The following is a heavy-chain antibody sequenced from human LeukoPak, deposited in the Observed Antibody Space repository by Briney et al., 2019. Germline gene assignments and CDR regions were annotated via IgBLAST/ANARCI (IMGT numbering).Heavy chain of an antibody. J-gene: IGHJ4*02. CDR2: TWYDGSNK. D-gene: IGHD4-17*01. V-gene: IGHV3-33*06. Sequence: GRSLRLSCAASGFTFSSYGMHWVRQAPGKGLEWVAATWYDGSNKYYADSVKGRFTISRDNSKNTLFLQMNSLRAEDTAVYYCAKVRLYGDYPEIDYWGQGTLVAVSS. CDR3: AKVRLYGDYPEIDY. CDR1: GFTFSSYG.